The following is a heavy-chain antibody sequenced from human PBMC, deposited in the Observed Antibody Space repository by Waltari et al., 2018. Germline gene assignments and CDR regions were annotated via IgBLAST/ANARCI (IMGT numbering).Heavy chain of an antibody. CDR3: ARRSTMVRGVKWDWFDP. D-gene: IGHD3-10*01. J-gene: IGHJ5*02. CDR2: ISPGDSDT. V-gene: IGHV5-51*07. CDR1: GYSFTSSC. Sequence: EVQLVRSGAEVKKHGASLTISCKGSGYSFTSSCIRRVQQMPGKGVEWRGIISPGDSDTRYSPSFQVQVTISADKSISTAYLQWSSLKASDTAMYYCARRSTMVRGVKWDWFDPWGQGTLVTVSS.